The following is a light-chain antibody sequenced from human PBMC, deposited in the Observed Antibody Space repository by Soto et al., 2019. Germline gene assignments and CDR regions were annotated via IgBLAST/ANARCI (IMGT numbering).Light chain of an antibody. CDR3: GTWDSSLAAAV. J-gene: IGLJ7*01. Sequence: QSVLTQPPSLSAAPGQKVTISCSGGSSTIVNNYVSWYQQLPGAAPKLLIYDNSERPSGIPDRFSGSKSGTSATLGITGLQTGDEAEYYCGTWDSSLAAAVFGGGTQLTVL. V-gene: IGLV1-51*01. CDR1: SSTIVNNY. CDR2: DNS.